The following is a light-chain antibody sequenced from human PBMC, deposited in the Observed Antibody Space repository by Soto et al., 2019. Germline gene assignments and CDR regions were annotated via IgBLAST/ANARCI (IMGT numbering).Light chain of an antibody. CDR2: TND. J-gene: IGLJ1*01. Sequence: QSVLTQPPSASGTPGQRGTISCSGSSSNIGRNTVHWYQQLPGTAPNVLIYTNDKRPSGVPDRFSGSKSGTSASLAISGLQSEDEADYYCAAWDDSLKGHVFGTWTKVTVL. CDR3: AAWDDSLKGHV. V-gene: IGLV1-44*01. CDR1: SSNIGRNT.